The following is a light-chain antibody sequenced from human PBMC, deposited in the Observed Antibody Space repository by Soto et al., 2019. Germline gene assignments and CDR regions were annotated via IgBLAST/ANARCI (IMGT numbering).Light chain of an antibody. CDR1: TSNIGKNT. J-gene: IGLJ3*02. CDR2: YDD. V-gene: IGLV1-36*01. CDR3: GAWDDSLNGWV. Sequence: QSVLTQPPSVSEGPGQRVTISCSGSTSNIGKNTVNWYQQLPGEAPKLFIYYDDLLASGVSDRFSGSKSGTSASLAISGLQSEDEADYYWGAWDDSLNGWVFGGGTKVTVL.